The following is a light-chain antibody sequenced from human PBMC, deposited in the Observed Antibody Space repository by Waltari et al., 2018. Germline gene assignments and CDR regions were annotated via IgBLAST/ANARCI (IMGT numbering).Light chain of an antibody. Sequence: EIVMTQSPATLSVSPGERATLSCRASQSVSTKLTWYQQKPGQAPRPLVHGAFIRATGIPARFSGSGSGTEFTLTISSLQSEDFAIYYCQQYNDWPYTFAQGTKLEIK. V-gene: IGKV3D-15*01. CDR3: QQYNDWPYT. CDR2: GAF. CDR1: QSVSTK. J-gene: IGKJ2*01.